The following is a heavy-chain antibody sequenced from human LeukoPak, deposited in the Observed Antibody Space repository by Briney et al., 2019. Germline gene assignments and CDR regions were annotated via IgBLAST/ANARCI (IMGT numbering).Heavy chain of an antibody. Sequence: GGSLRLSCAASGFTFSNYAMSWVRQAPGKGLEWVSYISSSSSTIYYADSVKGRFTISRDNAKNSLYLQMNSLRAEDTAVYYCARDYYGPEDYFDYWGQGTLVTVSS. J-gene: IGHJ4*02. CDR3: ARDYYGPEDYFDY. CDR1: GFTFSNYA. CDR2: ISSSSSTI. V-gene: IGHV3-48*01. D-gene: IGHD3-10*01.